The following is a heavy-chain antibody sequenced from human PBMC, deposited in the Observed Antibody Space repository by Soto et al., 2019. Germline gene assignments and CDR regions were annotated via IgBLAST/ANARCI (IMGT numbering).Heavy chain of an antibody. D-gene: IGHD3-3*01. CDR3: ARDHEEPLWSGYYGFDP. J-gene: IGHJ5*02. CDR1: GYTFTSYG. V-gene: IGHV1-18*01. CDR2: ISAYNGNT. Sequence: ASVKVSCKASGYTFTSYGISWVRQAPGQGLEWMGWISAYNGNTNYAQKLQGRVTMTADTSTSTAYMELRSLRSDDTAVYYCARDHEEPLWSGYYGFDPWGQGTLVTVSS.